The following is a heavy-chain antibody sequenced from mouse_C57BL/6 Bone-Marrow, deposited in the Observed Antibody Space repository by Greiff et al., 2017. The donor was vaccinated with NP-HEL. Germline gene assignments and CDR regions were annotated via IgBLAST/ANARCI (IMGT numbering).Heavy chain of an antibody. CDR1: GFTFSDYY. Sequence: EVKLVESGGGLVQPGGSLKLSCAASGFTFSDYYMYWVRQTPEKRLEWVAYISNGGGSTYYPDTVKGRFTISRDNAKNTLYLQMSRLKSEDTAMYYCARRAYYSSYDAMDYWGQGTSVTVSS. V-gene: IGHV5-12*01. J-gene: IGHJ4*01. CDR2: ISNGGGST. D-gene: IGHD2-5*01. CDR3: ARRAYYSSYDAMDY.